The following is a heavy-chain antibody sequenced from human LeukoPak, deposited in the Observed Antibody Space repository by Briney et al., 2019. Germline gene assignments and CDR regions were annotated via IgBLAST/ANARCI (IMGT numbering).Heavy chain of an antibody. CDR3: AKGIVNWGKYYFDY. Sequence: GGSLRLSCAASGFTFSSYAMSWVRQAPGKGLEWVSAISGSGGSTYYADSVKGRFTISRDNSKNTLHLQMNSLRAEDTAVYFCAKGIVNWGKYYFDYWGQGTLVTVSS. V-gene: IGHV3-23*01. CDR1: GFTFSSYA. CDR2: ISGSGGST. D-gene: IGHD7-27*01. J-gene: IGHJ4*02.